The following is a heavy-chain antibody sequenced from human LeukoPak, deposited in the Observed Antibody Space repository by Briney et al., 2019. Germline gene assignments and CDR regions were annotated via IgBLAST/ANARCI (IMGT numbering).Heavy chain of an antibody. CDR2: IWYDGSNK. CDR3: AREGMVRGALNWFDP. Sequence: PGRSLRLSCAASGFTFSSYGMHWVRQAPGKGLEWVAVIWYDGSNKYYADPVKGRFTISRDNSKNTLYLQMNSLRAEDTAVYYCAREGMVRGALNWFDPWGQGTLVTVSS. J-gene: IGHJ5*02. V-gene: IGHV3-33*01. D-gene: IGHD3-10*01. CDR1: GFTFSSYG.